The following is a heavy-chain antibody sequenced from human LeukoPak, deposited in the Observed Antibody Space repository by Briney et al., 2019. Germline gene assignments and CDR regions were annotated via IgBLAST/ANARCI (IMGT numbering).Heavy chain of an antibody. CDR2: IRSKAYGGTT. D-gene: IGHD2-15*01. Sequence: TGGSLRLSCTASGFTFGDYAMSWVRQAPGKGLEWIGFIRSKAYGGTTEYAASVKGRLIISRDDSKSIVYLQMNSPKTEDTAVYYCTRDIDADYVDYWGQGTLVTVSS. CDR1: GFTFGDYA. CDR3: TRDIDADYVDY. J-gene: IGHJ4*02. V-gene: IGHV3-49*04.